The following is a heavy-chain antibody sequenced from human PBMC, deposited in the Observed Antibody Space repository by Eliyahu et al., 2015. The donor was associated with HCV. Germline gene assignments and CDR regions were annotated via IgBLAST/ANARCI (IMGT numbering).Heavy chain of an antibody. CDR3: VGGGNCPFDF. Sequence: QVQLVQSGAEVKKPGSSVKVSCKASGDTFANYALTWIRQAPGQGLEWMGRIMPVLGITNYAQKFQGRVTITADKSATTTSMELISLTSKDTAVYYCVGGGNCPFDFWGHGTLVTVSS. J-gene: IGHJ4*01. CDR1: GDTFANYA. D-gene: IGHD4-23*01. V-gene: IGHV1-69*04. CDR2: IMPVLGIT.